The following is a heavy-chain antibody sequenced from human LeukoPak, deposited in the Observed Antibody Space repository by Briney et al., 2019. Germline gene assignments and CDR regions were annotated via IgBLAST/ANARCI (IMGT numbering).Heavy chain of an antibody. V-gene: IGHV3-30*02. J-gene: IGHJ3*02. Sequence: GGSLRLSCAASGFTFSSYGMHWVRQAPGKGLEWVAFIRYDGSNKYYADSVKGRFTISRDNSKNTLYLQMNSLRVEDTAVYYCAKESGSGTTHGCFDIWGQGTMVTVSS. CDR2: IRYDGSNK. CDR1: GFTFSSYG. D-gene: IGHD4-11*01. CDR3: AKESGSGTTHGCFDI.